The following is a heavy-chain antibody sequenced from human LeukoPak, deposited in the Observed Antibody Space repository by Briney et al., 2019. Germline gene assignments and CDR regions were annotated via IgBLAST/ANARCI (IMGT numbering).Heavy chain of an antibody. D-gene: IGHD4-17*01. J-gene: IGHJ4*02. V-gene: IGHV3-30*02. Sequence: PGGSLRLSCAASGFTFSSYGMHWVRQAPGKGLEWVAFRRCDGSNKYYADSVKGRFTISRDNSKNTLYLQMNSLRAEDTAVYYCAKAGYGDYSIDYWGQGTLVTVSS. CDR2: RRCDGSNK. CDR1: GFTFSSYG. CDR3: AKAGYGDYSIDY.